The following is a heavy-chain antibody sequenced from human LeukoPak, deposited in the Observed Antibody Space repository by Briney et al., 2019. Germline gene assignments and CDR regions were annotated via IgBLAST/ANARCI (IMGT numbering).Heavy chain of an antibody. CDR3: ARTNWNYFNGVDV. D-gene: IGHD1-1*01. V-gene: IGHV4-59*01. Sequence: PSGTLSLTCTVSGGSISSYYWSWIRQPPGKGLEWIGYIYYSGSTNYNPSLKSRVTISVDTSKNQFSLKLSSVTAADTAVYYCARTNWNYFNGVDVWGQGTTVTVSS. CDR1: GGSISSYY. J-gene: IGHJ6*02. CDR2: IYYSGST.